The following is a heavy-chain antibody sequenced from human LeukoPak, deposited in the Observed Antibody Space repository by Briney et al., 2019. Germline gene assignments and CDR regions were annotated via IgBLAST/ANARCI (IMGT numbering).Heavy chain of an antibody. CDR2: ISYDGSNK. V-gene: IGHV3-30*04. Sequence: GGSLRLSCAASGFTFSSYAMHWVRQAPGKGLEWVAVISYDGSNKYYADSVKGRFTISRDNSKNTLYLQMNSLRAEDTAVYYCARETTGNSDFDYWGQGTLVTVSS. CDR1: GFTFSSYA. D-gene: IGHD1-14*01. CDR3: ARETTGNSDFDY. J-gene: IGHJ4*02.